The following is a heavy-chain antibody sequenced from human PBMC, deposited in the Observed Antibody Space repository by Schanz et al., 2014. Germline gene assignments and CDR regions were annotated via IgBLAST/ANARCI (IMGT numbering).Heavy chain of an antibody. Sequence: QVQLQESGPGLVKPSQTLSLTCTVSGGSISSGSYYWSWIRQPAGRGLEGIGRIYTRGSTNYNPSLKRRVTKTIDTSKNQFPLKQSSVAAADTAVYYCARDVGGCSSSTSCYAFEIWGQGTMVTDSS. CDR3: ARDVGGCSSSTSCYAFEI. D-gene: IGHD2-2*01. V-gene: IGHV4-61*02. J-gene: IGHJ3*02. CDR2: IYTRGST. CDR1: GGSISSGSYY.